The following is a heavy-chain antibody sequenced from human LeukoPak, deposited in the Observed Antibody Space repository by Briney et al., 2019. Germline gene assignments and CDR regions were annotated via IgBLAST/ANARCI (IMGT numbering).Heavy chain of an antibody. CDR2: IYHSGST. CDR3: ARALRYFDWLFYFDY. J-gene: IGHJ4*02. V-gene: IGHV4-4*02. Sequence: PSETLSLTCAVSGGSISSSNWWSWVRQPPGKGLEWIGEIYHSGSTNYNPSLKSRVTISVDKSKNQFSLKLSSVTAADTAVYYCARALRYFDWLFYFDYWGQGTLVTVSS. CDR1: GGSISSSNW. D-gene: IGHD3-9*01.